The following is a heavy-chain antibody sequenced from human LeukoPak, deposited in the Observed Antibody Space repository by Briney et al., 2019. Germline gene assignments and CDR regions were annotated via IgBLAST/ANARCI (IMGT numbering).Heavy chain of an antibody. CDR3: ARDGTVATHLGDY. J-gene: IGHJ4*02. CDR1: GFTFSSYA. V-gene: IGHV3-30*04. Sequence: GGSLRLSCAAFGFTFSSYAMHWVRQAPGKGLEWVAVISYDGSNKYYADSVEGRFTISRDNSKNTLYLQMNSLRAEDTAVYYCARDGTVATHLGDYWGQGTLVTVSS. D-gene: IGHD5-12*01. CDR2: ISYDGSNK.